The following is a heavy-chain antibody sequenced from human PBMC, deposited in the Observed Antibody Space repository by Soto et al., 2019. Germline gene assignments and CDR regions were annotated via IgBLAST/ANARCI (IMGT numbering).Heavy chain of an antibody. CDR1: GYSFTSYW. V-gene: IGHV5-51*01. CDR2: IYPGDSDT. D-gene: IGHD2-2*02. CDR3: ARTIPAAIKDYGDLPCFDY. J-gene: IGHJ4*02. Sequence: GESLKISCKGSGYSFTSYWIGRVRQMPGKGLEWMGIIYPGDSDTRYSPSFQGQVTISVDKSISTAYLQWSSLKASDTAMYYCARTIPAAIKDYGDLPCFDYWGQGTLVTVSS.